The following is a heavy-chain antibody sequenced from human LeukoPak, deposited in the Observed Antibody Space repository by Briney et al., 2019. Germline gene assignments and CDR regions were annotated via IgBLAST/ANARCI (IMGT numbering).Heavy chain of an antibody. Sequence: SETLSLTCTVSGGSISNYYWSWIRQPAGKGLEFIGRIYTSGSTDYNPSLKSRVTMSVDTSKNQFSLKLTSVTAADTAVYYCARGPGAATSEAFDIWGQGSMVTVSS. J-gene: IGHJ3*02. D-gene: IGHD1-26*01. CDR3: ARGPGAATSEAFDI. CDR2: IYTSGST. CDR1: GGSISNYY. V-gene: IGHV4-4*07.